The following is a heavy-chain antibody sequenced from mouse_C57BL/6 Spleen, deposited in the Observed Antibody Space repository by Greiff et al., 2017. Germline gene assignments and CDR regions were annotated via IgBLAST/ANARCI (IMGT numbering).Heavy chain of an antibody. V-gene: IGHV1-62-2*01. Sequence: QVQLQQPGAELVKPGASVKLSCKASGYTFTSYWMHWVKQRSGQGLEWIGWFYPGSGSIKYNEKFKDKATLTADKSSSTVYMELSRLTSEDSAVYFCARHDYDGYLDYFDYWGQGTTLTVSS. CDR1: GYTFTSYW. D-gene: IGHD2-3*01. CDR3: ARHDYDGYLDYFDY. J-gene: IGHJ2*01. CDR2: FYPGSGSI.